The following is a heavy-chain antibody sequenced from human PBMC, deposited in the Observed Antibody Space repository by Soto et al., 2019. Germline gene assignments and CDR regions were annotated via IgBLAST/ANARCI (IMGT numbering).Heavy chain of an antibody. CDR3: ARIGVLQLWSYYFDY. V-gene: IGHV4-59*01. CDR1: GGSISSNY. CDR2: IYNSGST. J-gene: IGHJ4*02. D-gene: IGHD5-18*01. Sequence: SETPSLTCSVSGGSISSNYWSWIRQPPGKGLEWIGYIYNSGSTNYNPSLKSRVTISVDTSKNQFSLKLSSVTAADTAVYYCARIGVLQLWSYYFDYWGQGTLVTVSS.